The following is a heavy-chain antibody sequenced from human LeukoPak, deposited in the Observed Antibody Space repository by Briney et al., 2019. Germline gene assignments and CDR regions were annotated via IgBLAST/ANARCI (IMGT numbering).Heavy chain of an antibody. J-gene: IGHJ4*02. CDR3: ARGGPTGAIDD. Sequence: GGSLRLSCAASGFAFSGYWMSWVRQAPGKGLEWVANINQDGSETYYVDSVKGRFTISRDNTKNSLYLQMNSLRAEDTAVYFCARGGPTGAIDDWGQGTLVTVSS. CDR2: INQDGSET. CDR1: GFAFSGYW. D-gene: IGHD3-16*01. V-gene: IGHV3-7*01.